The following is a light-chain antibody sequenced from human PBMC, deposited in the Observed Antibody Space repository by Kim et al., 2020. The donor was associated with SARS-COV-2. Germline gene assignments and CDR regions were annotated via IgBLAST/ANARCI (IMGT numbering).Light chain of an antibody. CDR2: DVS. J-gene: IGLJ2*01. Sequence: GQSITISCTGTSSDVGAYNYVCWLQQHPGKAPKVMIYDVSKRPSGVSNRFSGSKSGNTASLTISGVQAEDEADYYCASYTTSRSVVFGGGTQLTVL. CDR1: SSDVGAYNY. CDR3: ASYTTSRSVV. V-gene: IGLV2-14*04.